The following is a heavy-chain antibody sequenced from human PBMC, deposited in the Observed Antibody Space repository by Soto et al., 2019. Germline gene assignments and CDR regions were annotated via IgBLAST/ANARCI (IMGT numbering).Heavy chain of an antibody. J-gene: IGHJ6*02. CDR3: TTDLWDYDVWGGYPLYYDGMEV. CDR1: GFTFSNAW. D-gene: IGHD3-3*01. V-gene: IGHV3-15*01. CDR2: IKSKTDGGST. Sequence: EVQLVECGGGLVKPGGSLRLSCAASGFTFSNAWMSWVRQAPGKGLEWVGRIKSKTDGGSTDYAAPVKGRFHISKDDSKTTRNLQMNSLKTEDTAVYYCTTDLWDYDVWGGYPLYYDGMEVWGQETTVTVSS.